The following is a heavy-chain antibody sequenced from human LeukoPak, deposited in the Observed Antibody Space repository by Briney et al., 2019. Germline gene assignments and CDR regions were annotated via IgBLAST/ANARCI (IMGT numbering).Heavy chain of an antibody. J-gene: IGHJ4*02. CDR1: GFTFDDYA. CDR3: ATGEYYDILTGYYRLDY. V-gene: IGHV3-9*01. D-gene: IGHD3-9*01. Sequence: GRSLRLSCAASGFTFDDYAMHWVRQAPGKGLEWVSGISWNSGSIGYADSVKGRFTISRDNAKNSLYLQMNSLRAEDTALYYCATGEYYDILTGYYRLDYWGQGTLVTVSS. CDR2: ISWNSGSI.